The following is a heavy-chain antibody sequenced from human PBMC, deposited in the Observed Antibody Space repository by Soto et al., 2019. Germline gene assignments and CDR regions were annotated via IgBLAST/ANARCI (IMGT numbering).Heavy chain of an antibody. D-gene: IGHD3-22*01. Sequence: GGSLRLSCAASGFTFSSYSMNWVRQAPGKGLEWVSYISSSSSTIYYADSVKGRFTISRDNAKNSLYLQMNSLRDEDTAVYYCARGRYYYDSSGYSFDYWGQGTLVTVSS. V-gene: IGHV3-48*02. J-gene: IGHJ4*02. CDR2: ISSSSSTI. CDR1: GFTFSSYS. CDR3: ARGRYYYDSSGYSFDY.